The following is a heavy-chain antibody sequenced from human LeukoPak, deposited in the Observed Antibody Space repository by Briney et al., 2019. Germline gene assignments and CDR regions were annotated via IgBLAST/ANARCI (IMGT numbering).Heavy chain of an antibody. CDR1: GYTFTSYG. CDR2: ISAYNGNT. D-gene: IGHD3-22*01. CDR3: ATPVQDSSGSDAFDI. V-gene: IGHV1-18*01. Sequence: GASVKVSCKASGYTFTSYGISWVRQAPGQGLEWMGWISAYNGNTNYAQKFQGRVTMTRDTSISTAYMELSRLRSDDTAEYYCATPVQDSSGSDAFDIWGQGTMVTVSS. J-gene: IGHJ3*02.